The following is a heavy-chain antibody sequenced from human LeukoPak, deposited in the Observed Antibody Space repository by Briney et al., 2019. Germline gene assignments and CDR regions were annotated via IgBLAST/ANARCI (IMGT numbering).Heavy chain of an antibody. CDR1: GYTFTGYY. D-gene: IGHD5-12*01. J-gene: IGHJ6*02. Sequence: GASVKVSCKASGYTFTGYYMHWVRQAPGQGLEWMGWINPNSGGTNYAQKFQGRVTMTRDTSISTAYMELSRLRSDDTAVYYCARFEATNPYYYGMDVWGQGTTGTVSS. CDR2: INPNSGGT. CDR3: ARFEATNPYYYGMDV. V-gene: IGHV1-2*02.